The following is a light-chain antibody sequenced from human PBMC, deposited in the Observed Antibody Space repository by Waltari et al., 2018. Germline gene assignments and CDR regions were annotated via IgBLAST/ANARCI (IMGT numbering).Light chain of an antibody. CDR2: DVN. V-gene: IGLV2-11*01. CDR1: SSDVGGYNH. J-gene: IGLJ2*01. Sequence: QSALTQPRSVSGSPGQSVTISCTGTSSDVGGYNHVSWYQQHPGKAPKLMIYDVNKRPSGVPDRFSDSKSGNTASLTISGLQAEDEADYSCCSYTGSYTYVVFGGGTKLTVL. CDR3: CSYTGSYTYVV.